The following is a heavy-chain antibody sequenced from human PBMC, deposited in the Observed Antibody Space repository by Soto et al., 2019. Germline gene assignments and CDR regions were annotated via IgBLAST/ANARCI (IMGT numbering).Heavy chain of an antibody. J-gene: IGHJ4*02. CDR1: VDSISSRGSS. V-gene: IGHV4-30-2*01. Sequence: PSETLSLTCAVSVDSISSRGSSLAWIRQPPGKGLEWIGYIYHRVSTFYNPSLRSRVTISVDRSKNQFSLKVNSVTAAHTAMYYCARDKALDYWRQGTLVTVSS. CDR2: IYHRVST. CDR3: ARDKALDY.